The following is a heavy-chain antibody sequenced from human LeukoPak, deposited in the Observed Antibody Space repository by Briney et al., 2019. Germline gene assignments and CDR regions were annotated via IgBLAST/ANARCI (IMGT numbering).Heavy chain of an antibody. J-gene: IGHJ4*02. CDR1: GFTFSSHA. Sequence: GGSLRLSCAASGFTFSSHAMSWVRRAPGKGLEWVSAISDSGDSTYYADFVKGRFTISRDDSKNTLYLQMNSLRAEDTAVYYCAKDSPVCSFWGQGTLVTVSS. D-gene: IGHD3-10*02. CDR2: ISDSGDST. CDR3: AKDSPVCSF. V-gene: IGHV3-23*01.